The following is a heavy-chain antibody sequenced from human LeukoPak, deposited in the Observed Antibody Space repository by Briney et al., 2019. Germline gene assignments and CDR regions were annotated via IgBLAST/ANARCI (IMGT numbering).Heavy chain of an antibody. CDR3: AREDNYYGSGTPFDY. J-gene: IGHJ4*02. Sequence: PGGSLRLSCAASGFTFSTYSMNWVRQAPGRGLEWVSSISSTSSYIYYADSVKGRFTTSRDNAKNSLYLQMNSLRAEDTAVYYCAREDNYYGSGTPFDYWGQGTLVTVSS. V-gene: IGHV3-21*01. CDR1: GFTFSTYS. CDR2: ISSTSSYI. D-gene: IGHD3-10*01.